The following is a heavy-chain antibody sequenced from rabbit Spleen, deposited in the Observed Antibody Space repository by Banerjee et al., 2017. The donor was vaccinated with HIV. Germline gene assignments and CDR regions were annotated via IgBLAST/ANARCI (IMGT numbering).Heavy chain of an antibody. V-gene: IGHV1S45*01. Sequence: QEQLVESGGGLVQPEGSLTLTCTASGFSFSSSYYMCWVRQAPGKGLEWIACFYAGGNDITYYASWAKGRFTISKTSSTTVTLQMTSLTAADTASYFCARGANSHGDGYNLWGPGTLVTVS. D-gene: IGHD2-1*01. J-gene: IGHJ4*01. CDR2: FYAGGNDIT. CDR3: ARGANSHGDGYNL. CDR1: GFSFSSSYY.